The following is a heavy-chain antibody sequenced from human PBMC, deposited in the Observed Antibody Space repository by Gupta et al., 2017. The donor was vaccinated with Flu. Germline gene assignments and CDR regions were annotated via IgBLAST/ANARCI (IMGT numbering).Heavy chain of an antibody. CDR1: GGSISSYR. J-gene: IGHJ4*02. CDR3: ARLGYSYGYYYFDY. CDR2: THYSGDT. V-gene: IGHV4-59*01. Sequence: QVQLQESGTGLVKPSETLSLTCTVSGGSISSYRWNWIRQPPGKRLEWIGETHYSGDTNYNPSLKSRVTMSLDTPRKQFSLKLSSVTAADTALYYCARLGYSYGYYYFDYWGQGILVTVSS. D-gene: IGHD5-18*01.